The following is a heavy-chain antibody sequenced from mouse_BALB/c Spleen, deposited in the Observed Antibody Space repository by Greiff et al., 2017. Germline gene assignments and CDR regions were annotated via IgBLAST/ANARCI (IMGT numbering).Heavy chain of an antibody. D-gene: IGHD2-14*01. CDR1: GYTFTSYW. V-gene: IGHV1-69*02. CDR2: IDPSDSYT. J-gene: IGHJ4*01. Sequence: QVQLQQPGAELVKPGASVKLSCKASGYTFTSYWMHWVKQRPGQGLEWIGEIDPSDSYTNYNQKFKGKATLTVDKSSSTAYMQLSSLTSEDSAVYYCARGGYDVMDYWGQGTSVTVSS. CDR3: ARGGYDVMDY.